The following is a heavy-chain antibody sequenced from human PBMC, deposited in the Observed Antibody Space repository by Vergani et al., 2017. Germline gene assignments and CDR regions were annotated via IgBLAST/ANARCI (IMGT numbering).Heavy chain of an antibody. CDR3: AKSSTLMVYADY. V-gene: IGHV3-30-3*02. J-gene: IGHJ4*02. D-gene: IGHD2-8*01. CDR1: GFTFSSYA. CDR2: ISYDGSNK. Sequence: QVQLVESGGGVVQPGRSLRLSCAASGFTFSSYAMHWVRQAPGKGLEWVAVISYDGSNKYYADSVKGRFTISRDNSKNTLYLQMNSLRAEDTAVYYCAKSSTLMVYADYWGQGTLVTVSS.